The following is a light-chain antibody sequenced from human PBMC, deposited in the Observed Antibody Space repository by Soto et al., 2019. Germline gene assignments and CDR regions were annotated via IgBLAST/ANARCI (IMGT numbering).Light chain of an antibody. Sequence: EIVLTQSPGTLSLSPGDTATLSCRASQSVSSSYLAWYQKKPGLAPRLLIYGASSRATGIPDRFSGSGSGTDFNLTIRRLEPEDFAVFYCQQYGSSPRTFGQGTKVEI. CDR3: QQYGSSPRT. CDR2: GAS. CDR1: QSVSSSY. V-gene: IGKV3-20*01. J-gene: IGKJ1*01.